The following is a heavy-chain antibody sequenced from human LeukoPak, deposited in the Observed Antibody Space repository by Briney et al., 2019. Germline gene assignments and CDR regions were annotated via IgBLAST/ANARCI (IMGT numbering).Heavy chain of an antibody. CDR3: AKLHYCGDDCYSLYFDY. V-gene: IGHV3-30*18. CDR2: ISFDGNNI. D-gene: IGHD2-21*01. J-gene: IGHJ4*02. CDR1: GFTFSNYA. Sequence: PGGSLRLSCAASGFTFSNYAMSWVRRAPGKGLEWLALISFDGNNIHYADSVKGRFTISRDNSKNTLYLQMNSLRAEDTAVYYCAKLHYCGDDCYSLYFDYWGQGTLVTVSS.